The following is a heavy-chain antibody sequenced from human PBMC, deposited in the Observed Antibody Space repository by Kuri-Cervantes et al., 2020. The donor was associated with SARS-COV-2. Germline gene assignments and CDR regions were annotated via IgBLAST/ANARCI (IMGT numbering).Heavy chain of an antibody. CDR1: GGSFSGYY. Sequence: ESLKISCAVYGGSFSGYYWSWIRQPPGKGLEWIGEINHSGSTNYNPSLKSRVTISVDTSKNQFSLKLYSVTAADTAIYYCARNGEIISSSSYFDYWGRGTLVTVSS. CDR2: INHSGST. J-gene: IGHJ4*02. CDR3: ARNGEIISSSSYFDY. D-gene: IGHD6-6*01. V-gene: IGHV4-34*01.